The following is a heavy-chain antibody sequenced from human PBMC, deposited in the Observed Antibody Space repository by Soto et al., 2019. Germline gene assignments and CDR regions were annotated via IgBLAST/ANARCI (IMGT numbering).Heavy chain of an antibody. D-gene: IGHD6-13*01. J-gene: IGHJ3*02. Sequence: SETLSLTCTVSGGSISSGGYYWSWIRQHPGKGLEWIGYIYYSGSTYYNPSLKSRVTISVDTSKNQFSLKLSSVTAADTAVYYCASGYGSSWTDDAFDIWGQGTMVTVSS. V-gene: IGHV4-31*03. CDR2: IYYSGST. CDR3: ASGYGSSWTDDAFDI. CDR1: GGSISSGGYY.